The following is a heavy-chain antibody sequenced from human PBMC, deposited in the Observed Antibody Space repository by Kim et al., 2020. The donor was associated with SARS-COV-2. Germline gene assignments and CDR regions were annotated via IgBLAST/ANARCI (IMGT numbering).Heavy chain of an antibody. Sequence: SETLSLTCTVSGGSISSSSYYWGWIRQPPGKGLEWIGSIYYSGSTYYNPSLKSRVTISVDTSKNQFSLKLSSVTAADTAVYYCASADPTVTTLTIDYWGQRTLVTVPS. D-gene: IGHD4-4*01. CDR3: ASADPTVTTLTIDY. V-gene: IGHV4-39*01. CDR2: IYYSGST. CDR1: GGSISSSSYY. J-gene: IGHJ4*02.